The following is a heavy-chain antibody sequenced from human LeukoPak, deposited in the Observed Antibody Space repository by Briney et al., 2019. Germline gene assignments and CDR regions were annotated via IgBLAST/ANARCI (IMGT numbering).Heavy chain of an antibody. Sequence: SETLLISCTVSGGSISSYYCSWIRQPPGKGLEWIGNIYDSGSTNYNPFLKSRLTISVDTSKNQCSLKLSSVTAADTAVYYCARQSISGSSLSYFDYWG. J-gene: IGHJ4*03. CDR3: ARQSISGSSLSYFDY. CDR1: GGSISSYY. V-gene: IGHV4-59*01. CDR2: IYDSGST. D-gene: IGHD3-22*01.